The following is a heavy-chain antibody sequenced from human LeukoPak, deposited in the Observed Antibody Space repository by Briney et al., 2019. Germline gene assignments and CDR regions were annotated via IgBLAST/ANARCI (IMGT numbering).Heavy chain of an antibody. CDR1: GFTISRDG. V-gene: IGHV3-30*18. Sequence: GGSLRLSCAASGFTISRDGMHWVRQAPGKGLEWVAVISYDGSNKYYADSVKGRFTISRDNSKNTLYLQMNSLRAEDTAVYYCAKEDTDWGQGTLVTVSS. CDR3: AKEDTD. CDR2: ISYDGSNK. J-gene: IGHJ4*02.